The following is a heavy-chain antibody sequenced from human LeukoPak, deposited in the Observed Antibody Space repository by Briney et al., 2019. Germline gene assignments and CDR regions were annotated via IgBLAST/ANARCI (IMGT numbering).Heavy chain of an antibody. CDR3: AKEGDTIFGVVIHNNWFDP. D-gene: IGHD3-3*01. J-gene: IGHJ5*02. CDR1: GFTFSSYA. CDR2: ISGSGGST. V-gene: IGHV3-23*01. Sequence: GGSLRLSCAASGFTFSSYAMSWDRQAPGKGLEWVSAISGSGGSTYYADSVKGRFTISRDNSKNTLYLQMNSLRAEDTAVYYCAKEGDTIFGVVIHNNWFDPWGQGTLVTVSS.